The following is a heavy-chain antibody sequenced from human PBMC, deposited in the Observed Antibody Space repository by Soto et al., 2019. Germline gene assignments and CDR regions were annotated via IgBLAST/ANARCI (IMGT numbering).Heavy chain of an antibody. Sequence: QVQLAQSGDAEKQPGASVKVSCKASGDIFVNSGIAWVLQTPGQGLAWLGWISPYTGNTYYANKVKVRITLTTDTSTRTAFMDMGSRTSADTAVYYCAMVALYGTPTPPDVWGQGTKVTVSS. CDR2: ISPYTGNT. CDR3: AMVALYGTPTPPDV. CDR1: GDIFVNSG. D-gene: IGHD1-1*01. V-gene: IGHV1-18*01. J-gene: IGHJ6*02.